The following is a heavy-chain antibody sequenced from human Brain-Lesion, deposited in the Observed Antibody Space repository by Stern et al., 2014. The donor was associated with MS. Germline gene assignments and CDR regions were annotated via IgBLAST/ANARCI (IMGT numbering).Heavy chain of an antibody. V-gene: IGHV1-24*01. CDR2: FDPEDGET. D-gene: IGHD1-26*01. Sequence: QLPLVQSGVEVKKPGASVKVSCKVSGYTLTELSMHWVIQAPRKGLEWMGGFDPEDGETLYAQKFQGRVTMTEDTSTDTAYMELSSLRSEDTAVYYCATLSPGAGGNYYRHFDYWGQGTLVTVSS. CDR3: ATLSPGAGGNYYRHFDY. J-gene: IGHJ4*02. CDR1: GYTLTELS.